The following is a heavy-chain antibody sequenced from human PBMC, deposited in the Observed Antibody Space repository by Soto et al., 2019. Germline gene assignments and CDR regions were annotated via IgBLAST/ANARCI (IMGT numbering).Heavy chain of an antibody. CDR3: ATLKSPTYYYDSSGYYYDRYFDY. V-gene: IGHV1-24*01. Sequence: ASGKVSCKVSGYTLTELSMHWVRQAPGKGLEWMGGFDPEDGETIYAQKFQGRVTMTEDTSTDTAYMELSSLRSEDTAVYYCATLKSPTYYYDSSGYYYDRYFDYWGQGTLVTVSS. D-gene: IGHD3-22*01. J-gene: IGHJ4*02. CDR2: FDPEDGET. CDR1: GYTLTELS.